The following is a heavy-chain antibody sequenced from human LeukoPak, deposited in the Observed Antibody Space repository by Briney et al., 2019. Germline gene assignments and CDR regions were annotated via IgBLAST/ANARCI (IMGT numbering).Heavy chain of an antibody. CDR1: GFTFSSYA. CDR2: ISGGGATT. Sequence: PGGPLRLSCAASGFTFSSYAMSWVRQSPGKGLQWVSAISGGGATTYYSDFADSVKGRFTISRDNSKNTLYLQMNSLRAEDTAVYYCAKFYDVLTGYFDCWGQGALVTVCS. CDR3: AKFYDVLTGYFDC. J-gene: IGHJ4*02. V-gene: IGHV3-23*01. D-gene: IGHD3-9*01.